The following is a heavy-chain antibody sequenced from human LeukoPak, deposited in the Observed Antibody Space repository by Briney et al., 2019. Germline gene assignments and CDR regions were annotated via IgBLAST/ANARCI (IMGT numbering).Heavy chain of an antibody. D-gene: IGHD2-21*02. CDR3: ARWTSCGGDCHILDY. CDR2: TYYRSKWYN. J-gene: IGHJ4*02. CDR1: GDSVSSNSVA. V-gene: IGHV6-1*01. Sequence: SQTLLLTCAISGDSVSSNSVAWNWIRQSPSRGLEWLGRTYYRSKWYNDYAESVKSRMTINPDTSKNQFSLKLSSVTAADTAVYYCARWTSCGGDCHILDYWGQGILVTVSS.